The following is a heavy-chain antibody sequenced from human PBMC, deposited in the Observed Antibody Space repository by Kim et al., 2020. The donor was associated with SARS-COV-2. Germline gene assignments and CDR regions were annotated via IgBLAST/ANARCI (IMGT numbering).Heavy chain of an antibody. CDR2: MDRGGTT. CDR1: GFSVTHNY. J-gene: IGHJ3*01. D-gene: IGHD3-3*01. V-gene: IGHV3-53*01. Sequence: GGSLRLSCAVSGFSVTHNYMNWVRQAPGKGLEWVSGMDRGGTTNYPESVKGRFTTSRHNSKNTLYLEMHSLRVDDTAVYCCARAECEDDPLDVWGQGTLVTVSS. CDR3: ARAECEDDPLDV.